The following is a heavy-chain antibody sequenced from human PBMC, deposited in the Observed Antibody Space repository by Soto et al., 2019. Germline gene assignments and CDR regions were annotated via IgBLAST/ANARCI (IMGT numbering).Heavy chain of an antibody. CDR1: GFTFSSYA. D-gene: IGHD2-15*01. Sequence: QVQLVESGGGVVQPGRSLRLSCAASGFTFSSYAMHWVRQAPGKGLEWVAVISYDGSNKYYADSVKGRFTISRDNSKNTLYLQMNSLRAEDTAVFYCARKPRYCSGGNCYLDYWGQGTLVTVSS. J-gene: IGHJ4*02. CDR3: ARKPRYCSGGNCYLDY. CDR2: ISYDGSNK. V-gene: IGHV3-30-3*01.